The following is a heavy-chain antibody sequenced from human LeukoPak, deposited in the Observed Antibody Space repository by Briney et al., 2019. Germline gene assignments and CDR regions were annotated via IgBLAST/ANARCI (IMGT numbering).Heavy chain of an antibody. V-gene: IGHV4-34*01. J-gene: IGHJ4*02. CDR2: MYYSEST. D-gene: IGHD6-19*01. CDR1: GGSFSAYY. CDR3: AKLAVAGLSVDF. Sequence: SETLSLTCAVYGGSFSAYYWNWIRQPPGKGLEWIGCMYYSESTYYNPALKSRVAISVDTSKNQFSLKLSSVTAADTAVYYCAKLAVAGLSVDFWGQGTLVTVSS.